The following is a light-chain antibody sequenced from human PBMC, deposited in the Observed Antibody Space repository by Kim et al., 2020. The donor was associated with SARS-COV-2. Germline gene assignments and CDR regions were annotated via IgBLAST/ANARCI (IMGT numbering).Light chain of an antibody. Sequence: RATINCKSRQSVLHSSNNKNYLAWYQKKPGQPPKLLIYWASTRESGVPDRLSGSGSGTDFTLTISSLQAEDVAVYSCQQYYTPPYTFGQGTKLEI. V-gene: IGKV4-1*01. CDR3: QQYYTPPYT. CDR1: QSVLHSSNNKNY. CDR2: WAS. J-gene: IGKJ2*01.